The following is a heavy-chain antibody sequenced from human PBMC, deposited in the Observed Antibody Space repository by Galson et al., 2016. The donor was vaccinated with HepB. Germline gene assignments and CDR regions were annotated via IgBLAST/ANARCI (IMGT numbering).Heavy chain of an antibody. J-gene: IGHJ4*02. CDR1: GYSFTTYW. Sequence: QSGAEVKEPGESLRISCKGSGYSFTTYWIGWVRQLPGKGLEWMGIIYPGDSSTRYSPSLQGQVTISADTSINTAYLQWDSLKASDSGIYYCARPKPGDGYNWAYWGQGTTVTVSS. V-gene: IGHV5-51*03. CDR2: IYPGDSST. D-gene: IGHD5-24*01. CDR3: ARPKPGDGYNWAY.